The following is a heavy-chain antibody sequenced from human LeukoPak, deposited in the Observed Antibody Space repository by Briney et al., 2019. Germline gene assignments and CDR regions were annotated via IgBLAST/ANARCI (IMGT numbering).Heavy chain of an antibody. CDR2: IHYSGTT. Sequence: SEALSLTCMVSGGSISNSHYWGGSRRPPGKGREGTAIIHYSGTTYYNPSLKSRVTMSVDTSKNQFSLKLTSVTAADTAIYYCARRTVTNAGNYFDPWGQGTLVTVSP. V-gene: IGHV4-39*01. CDR1: GGSISNSHY. J-gene: IGHJ5*02. CDR3: ARRTVTNAGNYFDP. D-gene: IGHD4-17*01.